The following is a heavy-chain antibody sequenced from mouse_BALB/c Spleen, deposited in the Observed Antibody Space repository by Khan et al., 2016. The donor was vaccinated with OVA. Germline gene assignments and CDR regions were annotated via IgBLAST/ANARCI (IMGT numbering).Heavy chain of an antibody. D-gene: IGHD1-1*01. Sequence: QVRLQQSGAELAKPGASVKMSCKASGYTFINYWILWVKQRPGQGLEWIGYINPSTGYTEYNQNFKDKATLTADKSSSTAYMQLRSLTSEDSAVFYCVRRCLRWDFDYWGQGTTLTVSS. V-gene: IGHV1-7*01. CDR3: VRRCLRWDFDY. J-gene: IGHJ2*01. CDR2: INPSTGYT. CDR1: GYTFINYW.